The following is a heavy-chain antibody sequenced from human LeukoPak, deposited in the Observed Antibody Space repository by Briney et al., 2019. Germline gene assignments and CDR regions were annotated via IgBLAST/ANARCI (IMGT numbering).Heavy chain of an antibody. CDR2: MNPNSGNT. Sequence: ASVKVSCKASGYTFTNSDINWVRQAAGQGLEWMGWMNPNSGNTGYAQKFQGRVTITRNTSISTAYMELSSLRSEDTAVYYCARGGTYYDFWSGLSLRDYYMDVWGKGTTVTVSS. V-gene: IGHV1-8*01. CDR3: ARGGTYYDFWSGLSLRDYYMDV. J-gene: IGHJ6*03. D-gene: IGHD3-3*01. CDR1: GYTFTNSD.